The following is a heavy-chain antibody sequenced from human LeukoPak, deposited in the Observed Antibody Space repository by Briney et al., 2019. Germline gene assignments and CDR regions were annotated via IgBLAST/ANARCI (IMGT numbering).Heavy chain of an antibody. CDR3: AKDGPRYSGTYCDY. D-gene: IGHD1-26*01. CDR1: GFPFNSHG. J-gene: IGHJ4*02. Sequence: GGSLRLSCAASGFPFNSHGMHRVRQAPGKGLEWLAVISYEGSKQYYADSVKGRFTISRDSSNNTLYLQMNSLRVEDTAVYYCAKDGPRYSGTYCDYWGQGTLVTVSS. CDR2: ISYEGSKQ. V-gene: IGHV3-30*18.